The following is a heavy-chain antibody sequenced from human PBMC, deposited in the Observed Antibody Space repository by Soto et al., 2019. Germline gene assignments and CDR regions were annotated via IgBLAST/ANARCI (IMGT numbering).Heavy chain of an antibody. V-gene: IGHV1-18*01. CDR1: GYTFTTYG. CDR3: ARGSGDTGSALLDP. D-gene: IGHD1-1*01. CDR2: ISAFNGNT. Sequence: QIQLVQSGGEVRKPGASVKLSCKASGYTFTTYGISWVRQRPGQGLEWMGWISAFNGNTKSAQEFQGRVTMTTDTAATTAYMEVQRLTSDDSAVYFCARGSGDTGSALLDPWGQGTLFTVSS. J-gene: IGHJ5*02.